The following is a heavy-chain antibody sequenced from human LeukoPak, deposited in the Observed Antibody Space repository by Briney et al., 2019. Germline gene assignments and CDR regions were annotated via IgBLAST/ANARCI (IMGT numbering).Heavy chain of an antibody. CDR2: INPNNGAT. D-gene: IGHD4-17*01. V-gene: IGHV1-2*06. CDR3: AKASDYGDYVSLYYDRDV. CDR1: GYSFTGNY. J-gene: IGHJ6*03. Sequence: ASVKVSCKASGYSFTGNYLHWVRQAPGQGLEWMGRINPNNGATNYAQKFQGRVTMTRDTSISTAYMELSRLRSDDTALYYCAKASDYGDYVSLYYDRDVWGKGTTVTVSS.